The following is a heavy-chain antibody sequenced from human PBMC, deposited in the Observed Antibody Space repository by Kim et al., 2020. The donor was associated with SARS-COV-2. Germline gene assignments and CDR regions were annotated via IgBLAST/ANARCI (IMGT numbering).Heavy chain of an antibody. Sequence: GGSLRLSCAASGFTFSSYWMSWVRQAPGKGLEWVANIKQDGSEKYYVDSVKGRFTISRDNAKNSLYLQMNSLRAEDTAVYYCARDHGPSITMVRGVAFGYWGQGTLVTVSS. J-gene: IGHJ4*02. V-gene: IGHV3-7*01. CDR2: IKQDGSEK. CDR1: GFTFSSYW. CDR3: ARDHGPSITMVRGVAFGY. D-gene: IGHD3-10*01.